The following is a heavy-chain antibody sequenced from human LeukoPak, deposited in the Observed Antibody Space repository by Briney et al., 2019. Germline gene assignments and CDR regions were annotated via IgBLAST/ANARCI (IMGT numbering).Heavy chain of an antibody. CDR1: GFTFSSYA. CDR2: ISYDGSNK. J-gene: IGHJ4*02. V-gene: IGHV3-30-3*01. CDR3: AREVRSSGSYFDY. D-gene: IGHD3-22*01. Sequence: PGGSLRLSCAASGFTFSSYAMHWVRQAPGKGLEWVAVISYDGSNKYYADSVKGRFTISRDNSKNTLYLQMNSLRAEDTAVYYCAREVRSSGSYFDYWGQGTLVTVSS.